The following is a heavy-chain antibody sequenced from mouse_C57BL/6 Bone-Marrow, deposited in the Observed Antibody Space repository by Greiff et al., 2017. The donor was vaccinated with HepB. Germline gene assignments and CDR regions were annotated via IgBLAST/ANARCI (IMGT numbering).Heavy chain of an antibody. V-gene: IGHV1-59*01. CDR2: IDPSDSYT. J-gene: IGHJ2*01. CDR1: GYTFTSYW. Sequence: QVQLQQPGAELVRPGTSVKLSCKASGYTFTSYWMHWVKQRPGQGLEWIGVIDPSDSYTNYNQKFKGKATLTVDTSSSTAYMQLSSLTSEDSAVYYCGGITTYFDYWGQGTTLTVSS. D-gene: IGHD2-4*01. CDR3: GGITTYFDY.